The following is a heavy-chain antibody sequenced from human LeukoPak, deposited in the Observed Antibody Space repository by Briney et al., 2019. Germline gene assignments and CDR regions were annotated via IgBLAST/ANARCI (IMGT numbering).Heavy chain of an antibody. Sequence: GGSLRLSCAASGFTFSSYDMHWVRQATGKGLDWVSAIGTAGDPYYPGSVKGRFTISRENAKNSLYLQMNSLRAGDTAVYYCARAYYYGSGSYFFDYWGQGTLVTVSS. CDR3: ARAYYYGSGSYFFDY. J-gene: IGHJ4*02. D-gene: IGHD3-10*01. V-gene: IGHV3-13*05. CDR1: GFTFSSYD. CDR2: IGTAGDP.